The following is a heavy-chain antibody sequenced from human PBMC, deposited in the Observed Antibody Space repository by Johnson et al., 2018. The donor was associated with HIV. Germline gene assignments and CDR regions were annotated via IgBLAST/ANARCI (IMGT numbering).Heavy chain of an antibody. CDR1: GFSFSDYY. Sequence: VLLVESGGGLVKPGGSLRLSCAASGFSFSDYYMSWIRQAPGKGLEWVSYISSSGSTIYYADFVTGQFTISRDNAKKSMYLQMHSLRAEDTALYYCARDSTPWGGDHVGYAFDIWGRGTMVTVSS. CDR3: ARDSTPWGGDHVGYAFDI. J-gene: IGHJ3*02. D-gene: IGHD4-17*01. V-gene: IGHV3-11*04. CDR2: ISSSGSTI.